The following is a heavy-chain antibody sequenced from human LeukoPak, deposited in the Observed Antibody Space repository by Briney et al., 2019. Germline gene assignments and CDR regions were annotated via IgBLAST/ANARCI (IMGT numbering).Heavy chain of an antibody. CDR1: GFTFSSYA. V-gene: IGHV3-64*01. CDR2: ISNNGGST. J-gene: IGHJ3*02. Sequence: PGGSLRLSCAASGFTFSSYAMHWVRQAPGKGLEYVSAISNNGGSTYYANSVKGRFTISRDNSKNTLYLQMGSLRAEDMAVYYCASLCIVSTGCAFDIWGQGTMVTVSS. D-gene: IGHD1-26*01. CDR3: ASLCIVSTGCAFDI.